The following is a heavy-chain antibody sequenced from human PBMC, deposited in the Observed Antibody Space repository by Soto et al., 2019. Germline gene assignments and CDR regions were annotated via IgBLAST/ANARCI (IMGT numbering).Heavy chain of an antibody. D-gene: IGHD3-3*01. CDR1: GFTFSSYG. CDR3: AKDNYDFWSGFHQTPPVDY. Sequence: GGSLRLSCAASGFTFSSYGMHWVRQAPGKGLEWVAVISYDGSNKYYADSVKGRFTISRDNSKNTLYLQMNSLRAEDTAVYYCAKDNYDFWSGFHQTPPVDYWGQGTLVTVSS. J-gene: IGHJ4*02. CDR2: ISYDGSNK. V-gene: IGHV3-30*18.